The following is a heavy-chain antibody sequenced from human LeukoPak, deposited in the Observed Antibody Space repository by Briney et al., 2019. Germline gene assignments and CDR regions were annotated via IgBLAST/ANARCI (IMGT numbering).Heavy chain of an antibody. CDR2: TRNKANRYTT. V-gene: IGHV3-72*01. Sequence: GGSLRLSCAASGFTLSDHYMDWVRQAPGKGLEWVGRTRNKANRYTTEYAASVKGRFTISRDDSKNSLYLQINSLKTEDTAVYYCTRGGRYLPLDIWGQGTMVTVSS. CDR1: GFTLSDHY. CDR3: TRGGRYLPLDI. J-gene: IGHJ3*02. D-gene: IGHD3-10*01.